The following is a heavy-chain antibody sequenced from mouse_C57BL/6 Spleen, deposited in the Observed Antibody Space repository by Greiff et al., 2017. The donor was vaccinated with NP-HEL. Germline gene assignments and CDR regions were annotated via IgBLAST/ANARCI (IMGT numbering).Heavy chain of an antibody. D-gene: IGHD1-1*01. J-gene: IGHJ2*01. V-gene: IGHV1-26*01. Sequence: VQLQQSGPELVKPGASVKISCKASGYTFTDYYMNWVKQSHGKSLEWIGDINPNNGGTSYNQKFKGKATLTVDKSSSTAYMELRSLTSEDAAVYYCASSGITTVVAFDYWGQGTTLTVSS. CDR3: ASSGITTVVAFDY. CDR1: GYTFTDYY. CDR2: INPNNGGT.